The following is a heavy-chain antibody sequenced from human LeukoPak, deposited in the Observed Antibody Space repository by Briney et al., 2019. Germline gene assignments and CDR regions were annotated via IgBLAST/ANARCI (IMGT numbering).Heavy chain of an antibody. CDR2: IYYSGST. V-gene: IGHV4-39*07. D-gene: IGHD3-9*01. J-gene: IGHJ4*02. Sequence: PSETLSLTCTVSGGSISSSSYYWGWIRQPPGKGLEWIGSIYYSGSTYYNPSLKSRVTISVDTFKNQFSLKLSSVTAADTAVYYCASIQSDYDILTGYYRLFDYWGQGTLVTVSS. CDR1: GGSISSSSYY. CDR3: ASIQSDYDILTGYYRLFDY.